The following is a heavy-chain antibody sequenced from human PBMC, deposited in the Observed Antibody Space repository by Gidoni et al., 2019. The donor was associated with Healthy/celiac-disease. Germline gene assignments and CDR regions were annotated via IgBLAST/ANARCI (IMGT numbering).Heavy chain of an antibody. Sequence: EVQLVASGGGLVQPGRSLRLSCTASGFTLGDYAMSWVRQVPGQGREWVGFIRSKAYGGTTECAASVKGRFTISRDDSKSIAYLQMNSLKTEDTAVYYCTGGQWELLEGWFDPWGQGTLVTVSS. D-gene: IGHD1-26*01. V-gene: IGHV3-49*04. CDR3: TGGQWELLEGWFDP. J-gene: IGHJ5*02. CDR1: GFTLGDYA. CDR2: IRSKAYGGTT.